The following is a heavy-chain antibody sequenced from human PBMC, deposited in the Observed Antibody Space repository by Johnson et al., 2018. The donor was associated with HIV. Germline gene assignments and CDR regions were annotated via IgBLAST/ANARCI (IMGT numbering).Heavy chain of an antibody. Sequence: VQLVESGGGLGQPGRSLRLICAASGFTVSSNYMRWVRQAPVRGLEWVSFTYSGGSTYYADSGKGRFTISRDNSKNTLFLQMNSLRAEDTAVYYCARGVDGAFDIWGQGTMVTVSS. CDR1: GFTVSSNY. CDR3: ARGVDGAFDI. J-gene: IGHJ3*02. CDR2: TYSGGST. D-gene: IGHD3-10*01. V-gene: IGHV3-66*01.